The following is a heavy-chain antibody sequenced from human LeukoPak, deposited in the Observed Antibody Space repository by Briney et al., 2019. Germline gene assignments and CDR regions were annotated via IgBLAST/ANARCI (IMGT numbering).Heavy chain of an antibody. Sequence: PSETLSLTCAVYGGSFSGYYWSWIRQPPGKGLEWIGEINHSGSTNYNPSLKSRVTISVDTSKNQFSLKLSSVTAADTAVYYCARGRDTAMVEFDYWGQGTLVTVSS. D-gene: IGHD5-18*01. V-gene: IGHV4-34*01. J-gene: IGHJ4*02. CDR3: ARGRDTAMVEFDY. CDR1: GGSFSGYY. CDR2: INHSGST.